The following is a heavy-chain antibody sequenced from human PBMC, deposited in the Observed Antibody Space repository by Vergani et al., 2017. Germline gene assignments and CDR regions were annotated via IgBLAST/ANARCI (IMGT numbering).Heavy chain of an antibody. J-gene: IGHJ6*02. CDR1: GGSFTSYH. V-gene: IGHV4-34*01. CDR2: IDHTGGS. Sequence: QVQLQQWGGGLLKPSETLSLTCVVNGGSFTSYHWTWIRQSPGEGLEGVGDIDHTGGSDYNPSLKSRLTMSVDNLRKLFSLTVNSVTATDTAIYFCAGVNTETNGHLYYYYDMDVWGQGTAVTVS. D-gene: IGHD4-11*01. CDR3: AGVNTETNGHLYYYYDMDV.